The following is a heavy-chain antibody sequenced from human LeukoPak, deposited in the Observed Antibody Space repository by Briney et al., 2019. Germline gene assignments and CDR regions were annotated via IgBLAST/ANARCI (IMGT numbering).Heavy chain of an antibody. CDR2: ISSSGSDM. J-gene: IGHJ5*02. Sequence: GGSLRLSSSASGFTFSTYSMNWVRQAPGTGLEWVSSISSSGSDMYYADSVKGRFTISRDIAKNSLYLQMKSLKAEDTAVYYCARGLSWQWLASWGQGTLVTVSA. CDR3: ARGLSWQWLAS. D-gene: IGHD6-19*01. CDR1: GFTFSTYS. V-gene: IGHV3-21*01.